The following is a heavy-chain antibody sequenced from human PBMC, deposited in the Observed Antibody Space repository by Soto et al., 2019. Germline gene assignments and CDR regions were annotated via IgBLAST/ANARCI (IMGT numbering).Heavy chain of an antibody. CDR1: GGTFSSYA. J-gene: IGHJ6*02. D-gene: IGHD6-6*01. CDR3: ARERGIAARPNFWYYYYYGMDV. CDR2: IIPIFGTA. Sequence: QVQLVQSGAEVKKPGSSVKVSCKASGGTFSSYAISWVRQAPGQGLEWMGGIIPIFGTANYAQKFQGRVTITADESTSTAYMELSSLRSEDTAVYYCARERGIAARPNFWYYYYYGMDVWGQGTTVTVSS. V-gene: IGHV1-69*12.